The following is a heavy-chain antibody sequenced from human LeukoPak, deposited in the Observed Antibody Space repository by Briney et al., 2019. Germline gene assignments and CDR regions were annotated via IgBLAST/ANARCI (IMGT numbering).Heavy chain of an antibody. V-gene: IGHV1-69*13. J-gene: IGHJ6*02. CDR3: ARGRGGYSGYDLDFWFSTTDGMDV. D-gene: IGHD5-12*01. CDR1: GGTFSSYA. Sequence: ASVKVSCKASGGTFSSYAISWVRQAPGQGLEWMGGIIPIFGTANYAQKFQGRVMITADESTSTAYMELSSLRSEDTAVYYCARGRGGYSGYDLDFWFSTTDGMDVWGQGTTVTVSS. CDR2: IIPIFGTA.